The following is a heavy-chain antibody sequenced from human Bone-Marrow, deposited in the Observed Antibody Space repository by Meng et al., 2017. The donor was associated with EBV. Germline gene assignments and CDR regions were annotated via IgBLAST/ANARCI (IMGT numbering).Heavy chain of an antibody. J-gene: IGHJ4*02. CDR3: ARGRREVTAYY. CDR1: GYTFTSYD. V-gene: IGHV1-3*01. D-gene: IGHD2-21*02. CDR2: INAGNGNT. Sequence: QVQLVQAGAEVKNRGASVKVFCKASGYTFTSYDMHWVRQAPGQRLEWMGWINAGNGNTRYSQKFQGRVTITRDTSASTAYMELSSLRSEDTAVYYCARGRREVTAYYWGQGTLVTVSS.